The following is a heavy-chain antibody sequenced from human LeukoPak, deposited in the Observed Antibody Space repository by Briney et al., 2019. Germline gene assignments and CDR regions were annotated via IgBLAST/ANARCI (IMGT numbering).Heavy chain of an antibody. CDR2: ISSSAGTI. D-gene: IGHD4-17*01. CDR3: ATSVTRRRLDWFIDL. V-gene: IGHV3-11*04. J-gene: IGHJ2*01. Sequence: PGGSLRLSCGASGFTFRDYYMSWIRQAPGKGLEWISYISSSAGTIHYVDSVKGRFTISRDNAKNSLYLQMDSLRVEDTAVYYCATSVTRRRLDWFIDLWGRGTLVSVSS. CDR1: GFTFRDYY.